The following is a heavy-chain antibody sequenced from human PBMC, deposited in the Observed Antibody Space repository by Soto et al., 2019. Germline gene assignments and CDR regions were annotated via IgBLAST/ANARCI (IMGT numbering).Heavy chain of an antibody. CDR2: ITGSGGTT. J-gene: IGHJ4*02. Sequence: RGSLRLSCAASGITFSTYAMSWVRQAPGKGLEWVSAITGSGGTTYYADSVKGRFTISRDNSKNTLYLQMNGLRGEDTGLYYCAKDQHPYSGSFFGDFDYWGQGTLVTVSS. CDR1: GITFSTYA. D-gene: IGHD1-26*01. CDR3: AKDQHPYSGSFFGDFDY. V-gene: IGHV3-23*01.